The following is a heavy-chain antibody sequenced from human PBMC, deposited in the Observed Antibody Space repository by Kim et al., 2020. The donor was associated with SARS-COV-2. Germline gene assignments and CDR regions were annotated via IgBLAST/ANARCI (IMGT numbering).Heavy chain of an antibody. CDR2: INPNSGGT. CDR3: ARDRAVLGIAAADGSLGVEYYYYYMDV. J-gene: IGHJ6*03. V-gene: IGHV1-2*02. Sequence: ASVKVSCKASGYTFTGYYMHWVRQAPGQGLEWMGWINPNSGGTNYAQKFQGRVTMTRDTSISTAYMELSRLRSDDTAVYYCARDRAVLGIAAADGSLGVEYYYYYMDVWGKGTTVTVSS. CDR1: GYTFTGYY. D-gene: IGHD6-13*01.